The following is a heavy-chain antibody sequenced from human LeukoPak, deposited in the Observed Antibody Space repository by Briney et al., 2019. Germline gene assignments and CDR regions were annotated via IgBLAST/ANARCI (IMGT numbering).Heavy chain of an antibody. V-gene: IGHV3-30*18. CDR2: VSYDGTYK. CDR3: AKDGTSFISYYYDSSGFYDC. Sequence: GGPLRLSCAASGFTFSNYGMHWVRQAPGKGLEGVAAVSYDGTYKYYADSMKGRFTVSRDNSKNTLYLQENTLRAEDTAVYYCAKDGTSFISYYYDSSGFYDCWGQGTLVTVSS. J-gene: IGHJ4*02. CDR1: GFTFSNYG. D-gene: IGHD3-22*01.